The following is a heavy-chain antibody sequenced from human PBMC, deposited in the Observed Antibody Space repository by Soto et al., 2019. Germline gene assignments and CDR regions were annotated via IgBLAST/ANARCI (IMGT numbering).Heavy chain of an antibody. CDR1: GGSISSGGYS. Sequence: QLQLQESGSGLVKPSQTLSLTCAVSGGSISSGGYSWNWIRQPPGKGLEWIGYIYHSGSTYYNPSLKSRVTISVDRSKNQVSLKLSSVTAAATAVYYCASSHAGAHITAAVHWGQGTLVTVSS. CDR3: ASSHAGAHITAAVH. V-gene: IGHV4-30-2*01. CDR2: IYHSGST. D-gene: IGHD6-13*01. J-gene: IGHJ4*02.